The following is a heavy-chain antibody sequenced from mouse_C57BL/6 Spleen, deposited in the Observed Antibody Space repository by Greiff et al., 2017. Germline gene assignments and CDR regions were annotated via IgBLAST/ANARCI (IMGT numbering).Heavy chain of an antibody. V-gene: IGHV1-53*01. Sequence: QVQLKQPGTELVKPGASVKLSCKASGYTFTSYWMHWVKQRPGQGLEWIGNINPSNGGTNYNEKFKSKATLTVDKSSSTAYMQLSSLTSADSAVYYCARGGPYYYGSSYSYYYAMDYWCQGTSGTVSS. J-gene: IGHJ4*01. CDR3: ARGGPYYYGSSYSYYYAMDY. CDR1: GYTFTSYW. D-gene: IGHD1-1*01. CDR2: INPSNGGT.